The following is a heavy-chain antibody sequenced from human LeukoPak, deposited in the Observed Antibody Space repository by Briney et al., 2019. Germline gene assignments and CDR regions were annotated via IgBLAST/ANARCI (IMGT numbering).Heavy chain of an antibody. CDR3: ARDFGHGDYLFDY. CDR1: GFTFNDYA. Sequence: GGSLRLSCAASGFTFNDYAMHWVRPAPGKGLEWVALIWFDGSKEFYADSVKGRFTISRDNSKNTLYLQVNSLRTEDTAVYYCARDFGHGDYLFDYWGQGTLVTVSS. CDR2: IWFDGSKE. V-gene: IGHV3-33*01. D-gene: IGHD4-17*01. J-gene: IGHJ4*02.